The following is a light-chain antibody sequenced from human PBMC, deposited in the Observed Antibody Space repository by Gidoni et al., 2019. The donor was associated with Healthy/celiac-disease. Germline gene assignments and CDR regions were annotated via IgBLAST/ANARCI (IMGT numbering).Light chain of an antibody. CDR3: QQRSNWPPVT. CDR1: QSVSSY. V-gene: IGKV3-11*01. CDR2: DAS. Sequence: IVLTQSPATLSLSPGERATLSCRASQSVSSYLAWYQQKPGQAPRLLIYDASNRATGIPARFSCSGSGTDFTLTISSLEPEDFAVYYCQQRSNWPPVTFGGGTKVEIK. J-gene: IGKJ4*01.